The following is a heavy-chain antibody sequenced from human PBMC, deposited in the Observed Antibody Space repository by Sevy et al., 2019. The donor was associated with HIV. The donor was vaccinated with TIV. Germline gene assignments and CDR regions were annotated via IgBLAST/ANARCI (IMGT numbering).Heavy chain of an antibody. Sequence: GGSLRLSCAASGFTFSSYGMHWVRQAPGKGLEWVAVIWYDGSNKYYADPVKGRFTISRVNSTITLYLQMNSLRAEDTTVYYCAKDNFSRRRDGYNYLFDYWGQGTLVTVSS. D-gene: IGHD5-12*01. CDR2: IWYDGSNK. CDR1: GFTFSSYG. V-gene: IGHV3-33*06. CDR3: AKDNFSRRRDGYNYLFDY. J-gene: IGHJ4*02.